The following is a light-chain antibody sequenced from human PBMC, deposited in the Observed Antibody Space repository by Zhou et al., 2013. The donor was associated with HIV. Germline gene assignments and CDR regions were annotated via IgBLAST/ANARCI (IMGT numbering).Light chain of an antibody. CDR2: KTS. J-gene: IGKJ4*01. CDR1: QNINSW. Sequence: DIQMTQSPSTLSAFVGDRVTITCRASQNINSWLAWYQHKPGRAPKLLISKTSILESGVPSRFSGRGSGTEFTLTITSLQPDDFGTYYCQQYNSFPLTFGGGTKVEIK. V-gene: IGKV1-5*03. CDR3: QQYNSFPLT.